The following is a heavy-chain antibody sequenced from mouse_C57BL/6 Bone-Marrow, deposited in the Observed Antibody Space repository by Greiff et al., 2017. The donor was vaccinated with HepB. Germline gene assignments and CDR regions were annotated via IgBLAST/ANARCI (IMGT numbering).Heavy chain of an antibody. J-gene: IGHJ4*01. Sequence: QVQLQQPGAELVKPGASVKLSCKASGYTFTSYWMHWVKQRPGQGLEWIGRINPNSGGTKYNEKFKSKATLTVDKPSSTAYRQLSSLTSEDSAVYYCARSYDCVVYYAMDYWGQGTSVTVSS. CDR1: GYTFTSYW. CDR3: ARSYDCVVYYAMDY. D-gene: IGHD1-1*01. CDR2: INPNSGGT. V-gene: IGHV1-72*01.